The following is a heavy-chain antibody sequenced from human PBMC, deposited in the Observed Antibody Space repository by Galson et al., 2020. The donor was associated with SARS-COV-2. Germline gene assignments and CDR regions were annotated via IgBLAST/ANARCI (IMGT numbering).Heavy chain of an antibody. Sequence: SQTLSVTCTVSDGPMSSYYWNWIRQPPGKGLEWIGYISYSGNTNYNPSLKSRVTMSVDLSKNQFSLNLSSVTAADTAVYFCARDPAPLYGDNFYYAMDVWGQGTTVTVSS. V-gene: IGHV4-59*01. CDR3: ARDPAPLYGDNFYYAMDV. CDR1: DGPMSSYY. D-gene: IGHD4-17*01. J-gene: IGHJ6*02. CDR2: ISYSGNT.